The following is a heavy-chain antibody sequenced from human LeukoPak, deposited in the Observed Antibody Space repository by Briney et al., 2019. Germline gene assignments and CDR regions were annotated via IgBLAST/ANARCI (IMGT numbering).Heavy chain of an antibody. CDR2: ISSSSSYI. J-gene: IGHJ4*02. Sequence: GGSLRLSCAASGFTFSSYSMNWVRQAPGKGLEWVSSISSSSSYIYYADSVKGRFTISRDNSKNTLYLQMNSLRAEDTAVYYCAKDRFEYSTGWSDYWGQGTLVTVSS. V-gene: IGHV3-21*04. CDR1: GFTFSSYS. CDR3: AKDRFEYSTGWSDY. D-gene: IGHD6-19*01.